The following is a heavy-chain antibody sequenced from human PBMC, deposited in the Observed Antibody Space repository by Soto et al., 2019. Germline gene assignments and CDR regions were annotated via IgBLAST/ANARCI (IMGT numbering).Heavy chain of an antibody. CDR1: GFTFDDYA. D-gene: IGHD6-19*01. Sequence: LRLSCAASGFTFDDYAMHWVRQAPGKGLEWVSGISWNSGSIGYADSVKGRFTISRGNAKNSLYLQMNSLRAEDTALYYCAKGGLAVAYNFDYWGQGTLVTVSS. V-gene: IGHV3-9*01. CDR2: ISWNSGSI. CDR3: AKGGLAVAYNFDY. J-gene: IGHJ4*02.